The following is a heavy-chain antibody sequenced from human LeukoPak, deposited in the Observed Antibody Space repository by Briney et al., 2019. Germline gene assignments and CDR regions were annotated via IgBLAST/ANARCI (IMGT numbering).Heavy chain of an antibody. CDR2: INQDGSGK. V-gene: IGHV3-7*01. D-gene: IGHD1-1*01. Sequence: GGSLRLSCAASGFTFRNYWMSWVRQAPGKGLQWVANINQDGSGKYYVDSVKGRFTISRDNAKNSLYLQMNSLRAEDTAIYYCARASLERQGYYYYYMDLWGKGTTVTVSS. J-gene: IGHJ6*03. CDR3: ARASLERQGYYYYYMDL. CDR1: GFTFRNYW.